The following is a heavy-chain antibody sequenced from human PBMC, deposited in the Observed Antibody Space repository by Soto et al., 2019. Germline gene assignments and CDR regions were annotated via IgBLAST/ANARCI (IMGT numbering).Heavy chain of an antibody. CDR1: GYSISSDYY. CDR3: ARVGYCSSTSCYGGWFDP. V-gene: IGHV4-30-4*01. Sequence: SETLSLTCVVSGYSISSDYYWSWIRQPPGKGLEWIGYIYYSGSTYYNPSLKSWVTISVDTSKNQFSLKLSSVTAADTAVYYCARVGYCSSTSCYGGWFDPWGQGTLVTVSS. D-gene: IGHD2-2*01. J-gene: IGHJ5*02. CDR2: IYYSGST.